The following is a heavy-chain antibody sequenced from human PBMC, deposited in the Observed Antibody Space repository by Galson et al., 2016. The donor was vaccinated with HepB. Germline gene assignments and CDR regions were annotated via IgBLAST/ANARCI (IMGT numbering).Heavy chain of an antibody. J-gene: IGHJ6*02. Sequence: SLRLSCAASGFTLSNYDMHWVRQATGKGLEWVAAIGTAGDTYYLDSVEGRFTISRENAKNSLYIEMNSLSAGDTAVYYCARGTLSRFMFYYYGTDVWGQGTTVTVSS. V-gene: IGHV3-13*01. CDR1: GFTLSNYD. CDR2: IGTAGDT. D-gene: IGHD3-10*02. CDR3: ARGTLSRFMFYYYGTDV.